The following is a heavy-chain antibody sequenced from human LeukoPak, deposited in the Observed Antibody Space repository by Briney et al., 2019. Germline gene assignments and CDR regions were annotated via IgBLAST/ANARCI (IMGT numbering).Heavy chain of an antibody. CDR1: GENFSTYH. CDR3: ARPGLAYCGGDCYSTEGYYFDY. D-gene: IGHD2-21*01. J-gene: IGHJ4*02. V-gene: IGHV4-34*01. Sequence: PSETLSLTCAVYGENFSTYHYSWIRQSQGKGLEWIGEINHSGSTNYNPSLKSPVTISVDTSRNQFSLRLTSVTAADAAMYYCARPGLAYCGGDCYSTEGYYFDYWSQGTLVAVSS. CDR2: INHSGST.